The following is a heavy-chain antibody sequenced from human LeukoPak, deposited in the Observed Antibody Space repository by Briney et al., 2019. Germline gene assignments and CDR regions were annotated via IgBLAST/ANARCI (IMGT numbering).Heavy chain of an antibody. Sequence: PGGSLRLSCAASGFYFRDHWMDWVRQAPGKGLEWVGHIKTDGSETYYLDSLKGRISISRDNTNNALYQQMNSLRVEDTAVYYCVKNDGWFHLAQWGQGTLVTVSS. CDR2: IKTDGSET. CDR3: VKNDGWFHLAQ. V-gene: IGHV3-7*03. CDR1: GFYFRDHW. J-gene: IGHJ4*02. D-gene: IGHD6-19*01.